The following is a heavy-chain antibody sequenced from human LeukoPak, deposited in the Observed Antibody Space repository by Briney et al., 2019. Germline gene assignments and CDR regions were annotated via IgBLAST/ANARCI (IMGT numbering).Heavy chain of an antibody. Sequence: PERSLRLSCTASGFTFSHYGMHWVRQAPGKGLEWVALISYDGSYTYHPNSVRGRLTISRDNSKNTLYLQMNTLRPEDTAVYYCAKDVGYLTSRPHNWFDPWGQGTLVTVSS. CDR2: ISYDGSYT. V-gene: IGHV3-30*18. CDR1: GFTFSHYG. D-gene: IGHD5-18*01. CDR3: AKDVGYLTSRPHNWFDP. J-gene: IGHJ5*02.